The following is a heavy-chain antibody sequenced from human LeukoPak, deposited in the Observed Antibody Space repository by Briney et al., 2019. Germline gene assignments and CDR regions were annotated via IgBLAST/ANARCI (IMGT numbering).Heavy chain of an antibody. CDR1: GFTFSSSD. Sequence: AGGSLRLSCAASGFTFSSSDMHWVRQAPGKGLEWVAVISYDATNKNYADSVKGRFTLSRDNSKNTLYLQTNTLRDEDTAVYYCAKASSNYFYYFEYWGQGTLVTVSS. J-gene: IGHJ4*02. V-gene: IGHV3-30*18. CDR3: AKASSNYFYYFEY. D-gene: IGHD2/OR15-2a*01. CDR2: ISYDATNK.